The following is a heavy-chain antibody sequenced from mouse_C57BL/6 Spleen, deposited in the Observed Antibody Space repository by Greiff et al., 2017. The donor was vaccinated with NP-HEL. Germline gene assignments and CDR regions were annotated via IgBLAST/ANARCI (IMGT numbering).Heavy chain of an antibody. CDR2: IYPGGGYT. CDR3: ARGGKGAMDY. CDR1: GYTFTNYW. V-gene: IGHV1-63*01. J-gene: IGHJ4*01. Sequence: VQLQESGAELVRPGTSVKMSCKASGYTFTNYWIGWAKQRPGHGLEWIGDIYPGGGYTNYNEKFKGKATLTADKSSSTAYMQFSSLTSEDSAIYYCARGGKGAMDYWGQGTSVTVSS.